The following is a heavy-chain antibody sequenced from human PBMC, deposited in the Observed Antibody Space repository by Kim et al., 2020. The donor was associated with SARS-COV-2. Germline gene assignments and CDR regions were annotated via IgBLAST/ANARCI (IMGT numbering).Heavy chain of an antibody. CDR2: ISSDGSNI. Sequence: GGSLRLSCVASEFSLSSFWMQWVRQVPGKGLVWVSRISSDGSNIRYADSVKGRFTISRDNAKNTLSLQMNSLRVEDTAVYYCARLKGAAYAMDVWGQGTTFTVSS. CDR1: EFSLSSFW. CDR3: ARLKGAAYAMDV. J-gene: IGHJ6*02. V-gene: IGHV3-74*01.